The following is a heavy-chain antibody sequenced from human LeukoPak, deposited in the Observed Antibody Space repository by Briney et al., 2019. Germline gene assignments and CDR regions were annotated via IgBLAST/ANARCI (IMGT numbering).Heavy chain of an antibody. V-gene: IGHV3-23*01. Sequence: PGGSLRLSCAASGFTFSSYGMSWVRQAPGKGLEWVSAISGSGGSTYYADSVKGRFTISRDNSKNTLYLQMNSLRAEDTAVYYCAEGRGYSGYEPDFDYWGQGTLVTVSS. J-gene: IGHJ4*02. CDR2: ISGSGGST. CDR1: GFTFSSYG. D-gene: IGHD5-12*01. CDR3: AEGRGYSGYEPDFDY.